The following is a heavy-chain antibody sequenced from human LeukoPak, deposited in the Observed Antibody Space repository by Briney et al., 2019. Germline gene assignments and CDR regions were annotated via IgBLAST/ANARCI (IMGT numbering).Heavy chain of an antibody. Sequence: ASVKVSCKASGYTFTGCYMHWVRQAPGQGLEWMGRINPNSGGTNYAQKFQGRVTMTRDTSISTAYMELSRLRSDDTAVYYCARVDSGNAFDIWGQGTMVTVSS. CDR1: GYTFTGCY. D-gene: IGHD6-25*01. J-gene: IGHJ3*02. CDR3: ARVDSGNAFDI. V-gene: IGHV1-2*06. CDR2: INPNSGGT.